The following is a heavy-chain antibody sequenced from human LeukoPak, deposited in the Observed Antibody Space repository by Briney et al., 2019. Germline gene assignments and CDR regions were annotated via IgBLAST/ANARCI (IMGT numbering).Heavy chain of an antibody. Sequence: ASVKVSCKASGYTFTGYYMHWVRQAPGQGLEWMGWINPNSGGTNYAQKFQGRATMTRDTSISTAYMELSRLRSDDTAVYYCARDERYDSSGYPFDYWGQGTLVTVSS. CDR1: GYTFTGYY. CDR3: ARDERYDSSGYPFDY. CDR2: INPNSGGT. V-gene: IGHV1-2*02. D-gene: IGHD3-22*01. J-gene: IGHJ4*02.